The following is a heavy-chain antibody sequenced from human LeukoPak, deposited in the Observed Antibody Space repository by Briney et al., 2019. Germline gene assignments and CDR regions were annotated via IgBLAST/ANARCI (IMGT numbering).Heavy chain of an antibody. Sequence: GGSLRLSCAASGFTFSSYAMHWVRQAPGKGLEWVAVISYDGSNKYYADSVKGRFTISRDNSKNTLYLQMNSLRAEDTAVYYCARVFSSSWYKWSWFDPWGQGTLVTVSS. CDR3: ARVFSSSWYKWSWFDP. D-gene: IGHD6-13*01. J-gene: IGHJ5*02. V-gene: IGHV3-30-3*01. CDR2: ISYDGSNK. CDR1: GFTFSSYA.